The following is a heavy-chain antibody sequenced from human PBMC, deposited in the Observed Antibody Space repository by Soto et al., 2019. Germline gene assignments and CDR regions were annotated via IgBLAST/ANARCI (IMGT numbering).Heavy chain of an antibody. CDR3: ARHLGYCSSTSCQSHWFDP. Sequence: GESLKISCKGSGYTFTNYWIGWVRLMPGKGLEWMGIIYPGDSDTRYSPSFQGQVTISADKSISTAYLQWSSLRASDTAMYYCARHLGYCSSTSCQSHWFDPWGQGTLVTVSS. CDR2: IYPGDSDT. V-gene: IGHV5-51*01. J-gene: IGHJ5*02. D-gene: IGHD2-2*01. CDR1: GYTFTNYW.